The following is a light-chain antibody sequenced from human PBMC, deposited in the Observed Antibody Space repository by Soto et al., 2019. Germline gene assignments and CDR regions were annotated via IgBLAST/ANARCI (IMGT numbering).Light chain of an antibody. CDR2: AAS. V-gene: IGKV1-39*01. CDR3: QQSYSTPLT. J-gene: IGKJ4*01. Sequence: DIQMTQSPSSLSASVGDRVTITCRASQSISSYLNWYQQKPGKAPKLLIYAASSLQSGVPSRFSCSGSGTDFTLTISSLQPEDFATYYCQQSYSTPLTFVGGTKVEIK. CDR1: QSISSY.